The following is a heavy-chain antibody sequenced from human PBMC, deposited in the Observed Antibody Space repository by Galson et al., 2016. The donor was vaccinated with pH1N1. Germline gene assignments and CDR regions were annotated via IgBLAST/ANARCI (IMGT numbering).Heavy chain of an antibody. Sequence: SLRLSCAASGFTFINYAVSWVRQAPGKGLEWVSTISGTGDPTYYADSVKGRFTISRDNSNNTVYLRMNSLRVEDTAVYYCAKDLGRYSEIDYWGQGTLVTVSS. D-gene: IGHD1-26*01. CDR1: GFTFINYA. V-gene: IGHV3-23*01. CDR3: AKDLGRYSEIDY. CDR2: ISGTGDPT. J-gene: IGHJ4*02.